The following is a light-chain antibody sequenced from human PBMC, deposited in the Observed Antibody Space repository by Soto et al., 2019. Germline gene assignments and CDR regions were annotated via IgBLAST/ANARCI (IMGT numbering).Light chain of an antibody. CDR2: DVR. Sequence: QSVLTQPASVSGSPGQSITISCTGTSSDVGGYNYVSWYQHHPGKAPKLMIYDVRIRPSGVSNRFAGSTSGNTASLTISGLQAEDEADYYCSSYATSSGVVFGGGTKVTVL. CDR1: SSDVGGYNY. CDR3: SSYATSSGVV. J-gene: IGLJ2*01. V-gene: IGLV2-14*03.